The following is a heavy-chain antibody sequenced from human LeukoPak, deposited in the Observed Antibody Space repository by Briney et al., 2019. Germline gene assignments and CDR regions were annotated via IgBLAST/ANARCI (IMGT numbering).Heavy chain of an antibody. J-gene: IGHJ4*02. Sequence: GGSLRLSCAASGFSVTSNHMNWVHQAPGKGLEWVSIIYTGGTTHYADSLNDRFTISRDDSINTLYLQMNSLRAEDTAVYYCARDCSSYYCDYWGQGTLVTVSS. CDR1: GFSVTSNH. D-gene: IGHD6-6*01. CDR2: IYTGGTT. V-gene: IGHV3-66*01. CDR3: ARDCSSYYCDY.